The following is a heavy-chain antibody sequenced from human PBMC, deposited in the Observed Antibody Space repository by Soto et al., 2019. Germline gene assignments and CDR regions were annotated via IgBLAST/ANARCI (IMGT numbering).Heavy chain of an antibody. V-gene: IGHV4-34*01. CDR1: GGSFSGYY. Sequence: SETLSLTCAVYGGSFSGYYWSWIRQPPGKGLEWIGEINHSGSTNYNPSLKSRVTISVDTSKNQFSLKLSSVTAADTAVYYCARRVRYCSSTTCSRYYYYMDVWGKGTTVTVSS. CDR2: INHSGST. J-gene: IGHJ6*03. CDR3: ARRVRYCSSTTCSRYYYYMDV. D-gene: IGHD2-2*01.